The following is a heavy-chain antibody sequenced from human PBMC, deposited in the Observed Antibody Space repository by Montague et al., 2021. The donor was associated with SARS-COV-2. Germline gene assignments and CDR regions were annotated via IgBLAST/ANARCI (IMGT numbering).Heavy chain of an antibody. CDR3: ARDPYYDILTGYYNY. Sequence: ETLSLTCVVSGDSISTDNWWTWVRQAPGKGLEWVSSISSSSSYIYYADSVKGRFTISRDNAKNSLYLQMNSLRAEDTAVYYCARDPYYDILTGYYNYWGQGTLVTVSS. CDR2: ISSSSSYI. J-gene: IGHJ4*02. CDR1: GDSISTDN. V-gene: IGHV3-21*01. D-gene: IGHD3-9*01.